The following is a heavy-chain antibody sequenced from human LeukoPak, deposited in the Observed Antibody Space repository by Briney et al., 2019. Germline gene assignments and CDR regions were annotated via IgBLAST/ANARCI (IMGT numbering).Heavy chain of an antibody. J-gene: IGHJ4*02. V-gene: IGHV6-1*01. CDR1: GDTVSSNSAA. D-gene: IGHD3-22*01. CDR2: TYYRSKWYN. Sequence: SQTLSLTCALSGDTVSSNSAAWNWIRQSPSRGLEWLGRTYYRSKWYNDYAVSVKSRITINPDTSKNQFSLQPNSVTPEDTAVYYCARDTGGYYDSSGYYDYWGQGTLVTVSS. CDR3: ARDTGGYYDSSGYYDY.